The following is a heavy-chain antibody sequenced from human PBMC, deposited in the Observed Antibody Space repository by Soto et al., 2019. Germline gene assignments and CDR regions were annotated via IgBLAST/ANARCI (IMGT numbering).Heavy chain of an antibody. V-gene: IGHV3-30-3*01. J-gene: IGHJ4*02. CDR1: GFTFSSYA. CDR2: ISYDGSNK. Sequence: QVQLVESGGGVVQPARSLRLSCAASGFTFSSYAMHCVRQAPGKGLEWAAVISYDGSNKYYADSAKGRFTISRDNSKNTLYLQMNSLRAEDTAVYYCAADSSGYYPTDYWGQGTLVTVSS. D-gene: IGHD3-22*01. CDR3: AADSSGYYPTDY.